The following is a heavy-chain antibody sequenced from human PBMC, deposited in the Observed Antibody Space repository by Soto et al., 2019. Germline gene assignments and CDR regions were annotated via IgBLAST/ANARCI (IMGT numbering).Heavy chain of an antibody. CDR2: ISGSVGST. CDR3: AKEAGTGWSAVDD. J-gene: IGHJ4*02. Sequence: LRXSVAAADLIYRSYAISWVRQSPGKGLEWVSAISGSVGSTYYADSVKGRFTISRDNSKNTLYLQMNSLRAEDTAVYYCAKEAGTGWSAVDDWGQGTLVTVSS. CDR1: DLIYRSYA. D-gene: IGHD6-13*01. V-gene: IGHV3-23*01.